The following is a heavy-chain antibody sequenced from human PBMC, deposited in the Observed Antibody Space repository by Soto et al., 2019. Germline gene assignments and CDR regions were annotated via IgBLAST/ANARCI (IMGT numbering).Heavy chain of an antibody. Sequence: SVKVSCKASGGTFSSYAISWVRQAPGQGLEWMGGIIPIFGTANYAQKFQGRVTITADESTSTAYMELSSLRSEDTVVYYCARAESGSYSLDAFDIWGQGTMVTVSS. CDR3: ARAESGSYSLDAFDI. V-gene: IGHV1-69*13. CDR1: GGTFSSYA. D-gene: IGHD1-26*01. J-gene: IGHJ3*02. CDR2: IIPIFGTA.